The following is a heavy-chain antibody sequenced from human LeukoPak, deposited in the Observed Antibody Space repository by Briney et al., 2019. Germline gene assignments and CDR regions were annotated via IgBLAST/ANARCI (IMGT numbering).Heavy chain of an antibody. V-gene: IGHV3-21*01. CDR3: ARLAQKPVYSILDYYYMDV. J-gene: IGHJ6*03. D-gene: IGHD6-13*01. CDR1: RFTFSSYS. Sequence: PGGSLRLSCAASRFTFSSYSMNWVRQAPGKGLEWVSSISSTGSYIYYADSVKGRFTISRDNAKNSLYLQMNSLRAEDTAVYYCARLAQKPVYSILDYYYMDVWGKGTTVTVSS. CDR2: ISSTGSYI.